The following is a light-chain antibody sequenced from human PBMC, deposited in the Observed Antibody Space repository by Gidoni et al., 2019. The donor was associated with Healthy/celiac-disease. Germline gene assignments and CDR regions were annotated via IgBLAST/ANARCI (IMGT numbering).Light chain of an antibody. Sequence: DIVMTQSPDSLSVSLGERATINCKSSQSVLYSSNNKNYLAWYQQKPGQPPKLLIYWASTREAGVPDRFSGSGSGKDFTITSSSLQAEDVAVYYCQQYYSTPRTFGQGTKVEIK. CDR3: QQYYSTPRT. CDR2: WAS. CDR1: QSVLYSSNNKNY. V-gene: IGKV4-1*01. J-gene: IGKJ1*01.